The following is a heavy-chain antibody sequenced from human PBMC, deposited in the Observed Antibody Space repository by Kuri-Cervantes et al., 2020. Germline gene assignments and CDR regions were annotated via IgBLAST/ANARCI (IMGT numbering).Heavy chain of an antibody. J-gene: IGHJ3*02. CDR2: IYYSGST. Sequence: SETLSLTCTVSGGSVSSGSYYWSWIRQPPGKGLEWIGYIYYSGSTNYNPSLKSRVTISVDTSKNQFSLKLSSVTAADTAVYYCARESEAFDIWGQGTMVTVSS. CDR3: ARESEAFDI. CDR1: GGSVSSGSYY. V-gene: IGHV4-61*01.